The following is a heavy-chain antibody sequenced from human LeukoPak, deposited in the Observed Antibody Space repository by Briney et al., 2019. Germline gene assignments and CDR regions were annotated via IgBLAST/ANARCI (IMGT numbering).Heavy chain of an antibody. V-gene: IGHV1-18*04. Sequence: ASVKVSCKASGYTFTSYGISWVRQAPGQGLGWMGWISAYNGNTNYAQKLQGRVTMTTDTSTSTAYMELRSLRSDDTAVYYCAIDDYGDYFYFQHWGQGTLVTVSS. CDR2: ISAYNGNT. CDR1: GYTFTSYG. CDR3: AIDDYGDYFYFQH. J-gene: IGHJ1*01. D-gene: IGHD4-17*01.